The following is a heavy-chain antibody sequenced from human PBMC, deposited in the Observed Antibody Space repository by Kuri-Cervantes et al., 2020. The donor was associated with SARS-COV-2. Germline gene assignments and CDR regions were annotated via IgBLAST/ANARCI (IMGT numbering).Heavy chain of an antibody. V-gene: IGHV4-34*01. J-gene: IGHJ6*02. Sequence: GSLRLSCAVYGGSFSGYYWSWIRQPPGKGLEWIEETNHSGGTNYNPSLKSRVTISVDTSKNQFSLKLSSVTAADTAMYYCARATRRNYYYGMDVWGQGTTVTVSS. CDR3: ARATRRNYYYGMDV. CDR2: TNHSGGT. CDR1: GGSFSGYY.